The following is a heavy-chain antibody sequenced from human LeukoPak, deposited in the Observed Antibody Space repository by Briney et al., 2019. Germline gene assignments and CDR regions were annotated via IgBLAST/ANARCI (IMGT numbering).Heavy chain of an antibody. D-gene: IGHD3-22*01. V-gene: IGHV3-7*01. CDR1: GFTFSSYW. Sequence: PGGSLRLSCAASGFTFSSYWMSWVRQAPGKGLEWVANIKQDGSEKYYVDSVKGRFTISRDNAKNSLYLQMNSLRAEDTAMYYCARDDLYYDTGDYYYASYFQHWGQGTLVTVSS. CDR2: IKQDGSEK. J-gene: IGHJ1*01. CDR3: ARDDLYYDTGDYYYASYFQH.